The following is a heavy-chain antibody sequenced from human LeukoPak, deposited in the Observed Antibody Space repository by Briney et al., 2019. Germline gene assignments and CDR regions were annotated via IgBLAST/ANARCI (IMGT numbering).Heavy chain of an antibody. CDR2: IYYTGST. CDR3: ARQQLSQLYYFDN. J-gene: IGHJ4*02. Sequence: SETLSLTCTVTGGSISSYYWSWIRQPPGKGLEWIGYIYYTGSTNYNPSLKSRVTVSVDTSKNQFSLKLSSVTAADTAVYYCARQQLSQLYYFDNWGQGTLVTVSS. V-gene: IGHV4-59*01. CDR1: GGSISSYY. D-gene: IGHD6-13*01.